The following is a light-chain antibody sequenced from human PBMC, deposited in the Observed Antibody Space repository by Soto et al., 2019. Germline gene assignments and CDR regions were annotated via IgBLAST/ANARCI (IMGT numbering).Light chain of an antibody. CDR1: TSNIGAGYD. J-gene: IGLJ1*01. V-gene: IGLV1-40*01. CDR3: QSYDRSLSGSV. Sequence: QSVLTQPPSVSGAPGQRVTISCTGSTSNIGAGYDVHWYQQLPGRAPKLLIYDNNNRPSEIPDRFSGSKSGTSASLAISRLLAEDEADYYCQSYDRSLSGSVFGTGTKVTVL. CDR2: DNN.